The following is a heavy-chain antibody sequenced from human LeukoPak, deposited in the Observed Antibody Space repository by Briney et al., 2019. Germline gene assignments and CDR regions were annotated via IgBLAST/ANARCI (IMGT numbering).Heavy chain of an antibody. CDR1: GGTFSSYA. D-gene: IGHD3-22*01. Sequence: SVKVSCKASGGTFSSYAISWVRQAPGQGLEWMGRIIPILGIANYAQKFQGRVTITADKSTSTAYMELSSLRSEDTAVYYCARVSYYDSSAPVLGYWGQGTRVTVSS. CDR3: ARVSYYDSSAPVLGY. CDR2: IIPILGIA. V-gene: IGHV1-69*04. J-gene: IGHJ4*02.